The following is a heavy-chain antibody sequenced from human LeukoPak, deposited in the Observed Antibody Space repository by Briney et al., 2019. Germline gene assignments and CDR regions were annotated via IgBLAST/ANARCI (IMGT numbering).Heavy chain of an antibody. CDR1: GYTFTSYG. Sequence: GASVKVSCKASGYTFTSYGISWVRQAPGQGLEWMGWTTADNGNTNYAQKLQGRVTMTTDTSTSTAYMELRSLRSDDTAVYYCARVGLGCSSTSCSNDYWGQGTLLTVSS. D-gene: IGHD2-2*01. J-gene: IGHJ4*02. CDR2: TTADNGNT. CDR3: ARVGLGCSSTSCSNDY. V-gene: IGHV1-18*01.